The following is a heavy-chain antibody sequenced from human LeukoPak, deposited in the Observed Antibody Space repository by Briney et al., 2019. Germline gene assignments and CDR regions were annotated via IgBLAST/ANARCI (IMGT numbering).Heavy chain of an antibody. D-gene: IGHD1-1*01. V-gene: IGHV3-21*01. CDR1: GFTFSSYT. Sequence: PGGSLRLSYAASGFTFSSYTMHWIRQAPGKGLEWVSSISGSNCYIFYADSVKGRFTVSRDNAKDSLYLQMNSLRAEDTAVYYCARALTTLTYEGYWGQGTLVTVSS. CDR2: ISGSNCYI. J-gene: IGHJ4*02. CDR3: ARALTTLTYEGY.